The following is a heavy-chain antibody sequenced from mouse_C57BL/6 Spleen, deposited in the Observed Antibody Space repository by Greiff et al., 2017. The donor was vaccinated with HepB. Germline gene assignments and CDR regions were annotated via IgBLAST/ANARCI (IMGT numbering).Heavy chain of an antibody. CDR3: ARGSKPSFGY. Sequence: QVQLQQPGAELVKPGASVKLSCKASGYTFTSYWMQWVKQRPGQGLEWIGEIDPSDSYTNYNQKFKGKATLTVDTSSSTAYIQLSSLTSEDSAGYYCARGSKPSFGYWGQGTTLTVSS. CDR1: GYTFTSYW. J-gene: IGHJ2*01. CDR2: IDPSDSYT. V-gene: IGHV1-50*01. D-gene: IGHD2-5*01.